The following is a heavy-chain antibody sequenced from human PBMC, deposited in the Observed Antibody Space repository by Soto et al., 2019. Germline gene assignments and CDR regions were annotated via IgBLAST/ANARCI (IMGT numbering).Heavy chain of an antibody. J-gene: IGHJ4*02. CDR2: IRNKPNGHTT. V-gene: IGHV3-72*01. CDR3: STTAITAPLFEY. CDR1: GFTFSGHY. D-gene: IGHD2-21*02. Sequence: EVQLVESGGGLVQPGGSLRLSCEGSGFTFSGHYMDWVRQAPGKGLEWLGRIRNKPNGHTTAYSASVKGRFTISRDDSKNVVCLQMKSLKREETALYYCSTTAITAPLFEYWGQGTLVAASS.